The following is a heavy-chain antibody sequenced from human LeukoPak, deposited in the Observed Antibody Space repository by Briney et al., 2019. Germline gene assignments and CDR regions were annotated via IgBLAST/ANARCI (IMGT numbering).Heavy chain of an antibody. CDR3: ARVGSSGWYYAEYFQH. D-gene: IGHD6-19*01. CDR2: INPSGGST. Sequence: ASVKVSCKASGYTFTSYYMHWVRQAPGRGLEWMGIINPSGGSTSYAQKFQGRVTMTRDTSTSTVYMELSSLRSEDTAVYYCARVGSSGWYYAEYFQHWGQGTLVTVSS. J-gene: IGHJ1*01. CDR1: GYTFTSYY. V-gene: IGHV1-46*01.